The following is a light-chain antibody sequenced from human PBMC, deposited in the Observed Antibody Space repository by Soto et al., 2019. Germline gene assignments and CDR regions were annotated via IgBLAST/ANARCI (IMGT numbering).Light chain of an antibody. J-gene: IGKJ1*01. CDR1: QSVSSNY. CDR3: QQYGSSPWT. Sequence: EIVLTQSPGTLSLSPGERATLSCRASQSVSSNYLAWYQQKPGQAPRLLIFGASSRDTAIPDRFSGSGSGTDFILTISRLEPEDFATYFCQQYGSSPWTFGQGTKVEIK. V-gene: IGKV3-20*01. CDR2: GAS.